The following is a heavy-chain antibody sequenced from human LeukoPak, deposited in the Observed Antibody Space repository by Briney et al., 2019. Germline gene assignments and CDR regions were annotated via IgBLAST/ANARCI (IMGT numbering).Heavy chain of an antibody. Sequence: SETLSLTCAVSGYSISSGYYWGWIRQPPGKGLEWIGSIYHSGSTYYNPSLKSRVTISVDTSKNQFSLKLSSVTAADTALYYCARVATMVRGSNGMDVWGKGTTVTVSS. J-gene: IGHJ6*04. D-gene: IGHD3-10*01. CDR2: IYHSGST. CDR3: ARVATMVRGSNGMDV. CDR1: GYSISSGYY. V-gene: IGHV4-38-2*01.